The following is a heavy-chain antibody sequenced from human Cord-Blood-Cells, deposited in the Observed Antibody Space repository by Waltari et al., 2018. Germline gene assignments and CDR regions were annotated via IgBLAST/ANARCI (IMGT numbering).Heavy chain of an antibody. CDR1: GGSFSGYY. Sequence: QVQLQQWGAGLLKPSETLSLTCPVYGGSFSGYYWSWLRQPPGKGLAWIGEINHSGSTNYNPSLKSRVTISVDTSKNQFSLKLSSVTAADTAVYYCASFRLGIWNYYYGMDVWGQGTTVTVSS. CDR3: ASFRLGIWNYYYGMDV. J-gene: IGHJ6*02. D-gene: IGHD7-27*01. CDR2: INHSGST. V-gene: IGHV4-34*01.